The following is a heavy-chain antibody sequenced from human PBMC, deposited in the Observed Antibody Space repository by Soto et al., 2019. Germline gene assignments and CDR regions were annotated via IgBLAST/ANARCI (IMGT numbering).Heavy chain of an antibody. Sequence: QVQLVQSGAEVKKPGASVKVSCKASGYTFTSYAMHWVRQAPGQRLEWMGWINAGNGNTKYSRKFQGRVTITRDTSASTAYMELSSLRSEDTAVYYCARSITLAGDYWGQGTLVTVSS. CDR3: ARSITLAGDY. J-gene: IGHJ4*02. D-gene: IGHD1-20*01. V-gene: IGHV1-3*01. CDR2: INAGNGNT. CDR1: GYTFTSYA.